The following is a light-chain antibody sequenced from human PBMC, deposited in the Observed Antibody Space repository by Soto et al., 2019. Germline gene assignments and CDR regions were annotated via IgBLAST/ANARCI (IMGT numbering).Light chain of an antibody. V-gene: IGLV1-47*01. CDR1: SSNIGSNF. Sequence: QSVLTQPPSASGTPGQRVTISCSGRSSNIGSNFVYWYQQLPGAAPKLLIYTNNQRPSGVPDRFSGSKSGTSASLAISGLRSEDEADYYCQSYDSSLSGVVFGGGTKLTVL. CDR3: QSYDSSLSGVV. CDR2: TNN. J-gene: IGLJ2*01.